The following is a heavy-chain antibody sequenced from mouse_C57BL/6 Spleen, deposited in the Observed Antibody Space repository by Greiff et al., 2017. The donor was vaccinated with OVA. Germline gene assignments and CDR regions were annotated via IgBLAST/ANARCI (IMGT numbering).Heavy chain of an antibody. J-gene: IGHJ2*01. Sequence: QVQLQQSGAELAKPGASVKLSCKASGYTFTSYWMHWVKQRPGQGLEWIGYINPSSGYTKYNQKFKAKATLTADKSSSTAYMQLSSLTYEDSAVYYCATDSSGSYYFDYWGQGTTLTVSS. V-gene: IGHV1-7*01. CDR1: GYTFTSYW. CDR3: ATDSSGSYYFDY. CDR2: INPSSGYT. D-gene: IGHD3-2*02.